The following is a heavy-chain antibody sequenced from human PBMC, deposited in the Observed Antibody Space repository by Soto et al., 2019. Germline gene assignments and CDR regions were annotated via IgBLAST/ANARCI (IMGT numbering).Heavy chain of an antibody. D-gene: IGHD3-3*01. CDR1: GFTFSSYA. Sequence: ESGGGVVQPGRSLRLSCAASGFTFSSYAMHWVRQAPGKGLEWVAVISYDGSNKYYADSVKGRFTISRDNSKNTLYLQMNSLRAEDTAVYYCARAPPLRFLEWLFPSDAFDIWGQGTMVTVSS. V-gene: IGHV3-30-3*01. J-gene: IGHJ3*02. CDR3: ARAPPLRFLEWLFPSDAFDI. CDR2: ISYDGSNK.